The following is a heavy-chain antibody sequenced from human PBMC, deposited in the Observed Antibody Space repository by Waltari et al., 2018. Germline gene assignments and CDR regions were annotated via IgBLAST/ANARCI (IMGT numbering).Heavy chain of an antibody. CDR1: GCSISSGCYY. CDR2: IYYSGST. V-gene: IGHV4-31*03. J-gene: IGHJ6*02. Sequence: QVQLQESGPGLVKPSQTLSLPCTVSGCSISSGCYYWSLSRQHPGKGLELIGYIYYSGSTYYNPSLKSRVTISVDTSKNQFSLKLSSVTAADTAVYYWARVGVEYDGMDVWGQGTTVTVSS. D-gene: IGHD1-26*01. CDR3: ARVGVEYDGMDV.